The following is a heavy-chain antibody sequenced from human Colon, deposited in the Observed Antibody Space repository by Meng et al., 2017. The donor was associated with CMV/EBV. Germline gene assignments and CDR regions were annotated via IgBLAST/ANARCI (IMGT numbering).Heavy chain of an antibody. V-gene: IGHV1-18*01. D-gene: IGHD2-2*01. Sequence: ASVQVSCKASGYTFTTYAITWVRQAPGQGLEWMGLISPYNGNTKYAPRLQDRVTMTTDTSTRTAYMVLRSLTSDDTAVYYCVRVVVIPADYYAMDVWGQGTTVTVSS. CDR2: ISPYNGNT. J-gene: IGHJ6*02. CDR3: VRVVVIPADYYAMDV. CDR1: GYTFTTYA.